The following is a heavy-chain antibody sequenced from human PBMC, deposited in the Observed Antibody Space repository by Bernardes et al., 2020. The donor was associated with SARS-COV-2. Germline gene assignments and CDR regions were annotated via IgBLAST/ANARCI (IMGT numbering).Heavy chain of an antibody. CDR2: IYYSGST. J-gene: IGHJ4*02. D-gene: IGHD3-9*01. CDR1: GGSISSSSYY. Sequence: SETLSLTCTVSGGSISSSSYYWGWIRQPPGKGLEWIGSIYYSGSTYYNPSLKSRVTISVDTSKNQFSLKLSSVTAADTAVYYCASLPYYDILTGAFDYWGQGTLVTVSS. CDR3: ASLPYYDILTGAFDY. V-gene: IGHV4-39*01.